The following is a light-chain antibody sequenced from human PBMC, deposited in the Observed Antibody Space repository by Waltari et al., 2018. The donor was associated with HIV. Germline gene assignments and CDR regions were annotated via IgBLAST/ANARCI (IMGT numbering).Light chain of an antibody. V-gene: IGKV1-33*01. J-gene: IGKJ4*01. CDR3: QQDRSLPVT. CDR2: DAS. Sequence: DIQMTQSQSSLSASVGDRVTITCQASHDTSFSLNWYQQQPGKAPKLLIYDASKLERRVPSRFTGSGSGTHCTFTSACLQACDIATNSLQQDRSLPVTPGGVPNVEI. CDR1: HDTSFS.